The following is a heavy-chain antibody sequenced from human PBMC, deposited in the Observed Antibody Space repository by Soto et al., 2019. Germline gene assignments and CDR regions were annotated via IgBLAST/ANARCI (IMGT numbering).Heavy chain of an antibody. V-gene: IGHV3-23*01. D-gene: IGHD2-2*01. CDR1: GFTFSSYA. CDR2: ISGSGGST. J-gene: IGHJ4*02. Sequence: EVQLLESGGGSVQPGGSLRLSCAASGFTFSSYAMSWVRQAPGKGLEWVSAISGSGGSTYYADSVKGRFTISRDNSKNTLYLQMNSLRAEDTAVYYCAKVRVGCSSTSCYGFDYWGQGTLVTVSS. CDR3: AKVRVGCSSTSCYGFDY.